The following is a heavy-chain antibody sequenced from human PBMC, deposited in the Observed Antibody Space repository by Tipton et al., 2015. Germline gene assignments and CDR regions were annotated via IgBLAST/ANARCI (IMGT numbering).Heavy chain of an antibody. J-gene: IGHJ4*02. D-gene: IGHD1/OR15-1a*01. CDR2: IYYSGST. CDR3: AKEGYATTDS. Sequence: TLSLTCTVSGGSISSSSYYWGWIRQPPGKGLEWIGNIYYSGSTYYNPSLKSRVTISVDTSKNQFSLKLSSVTAADTAVYYCAKEGYATTDSWGQGTLVTVSS. V-gene: IGHV4-39*01. CDR1: GGSISSSSYY.